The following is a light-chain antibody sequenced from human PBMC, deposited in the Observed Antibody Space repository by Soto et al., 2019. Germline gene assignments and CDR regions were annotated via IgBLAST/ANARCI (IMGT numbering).Light chain of an antibody. Sequence: EIVLTQSPGTLSLSPGERATLSCRASQCFSSSYLAWYQQKPGQAPRVLIYGASSRATGIPVRFSGSGSWTEFTLTISRLEPEDFAVYFCQQYGNSPPNTFGQGTKVDIK. J-gene: IGKJ2*01. CDR2: GAS. V-gene: IGKV3-20*01. CDR1: QCFSSSY. CDR3: QQYGNSPPNT.